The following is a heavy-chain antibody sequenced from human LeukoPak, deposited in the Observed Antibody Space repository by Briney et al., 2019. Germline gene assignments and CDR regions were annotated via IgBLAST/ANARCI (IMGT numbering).Heavy chain of an antibody. CDR2: SSTFTGIT. CDR3: ARDSDYGGDGYGDWLDP. D-gene: IGHD2-21*01. J-gene: IGHJ5*02. V-gene: IGHV1-18*01. Sequence: ASVHVSCKASGYRFISFGVRWVRQAPGQGLEGLGWSSTFTGITHYAEKFQDTVRTTADTSTTTAYMELRSMRYDDTAVYYCARDSDYGGDGYGDWLDPWGQGTLVTVSS. CDR1: GYRFISFG.